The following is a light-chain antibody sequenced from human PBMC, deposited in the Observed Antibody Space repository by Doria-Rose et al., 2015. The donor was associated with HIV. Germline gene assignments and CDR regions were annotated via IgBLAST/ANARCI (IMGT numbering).Light chain of an antibody. J-gene: IGKJ1*01. CDR3: QQFDSFPRT. CDR2: GAS. Sequence: DIVMTQSPSFPSASVGVRVTITCRASQGISRYLAWYQQKPGKAPTLLIFGASTLQSGVPSRFSGSGSGTEFTLTISSLQPEDFAAYYCQQFDSFPRTFDQGTKVELK. CDR1: QGISRY. V-gene: IGKV1-9*01.